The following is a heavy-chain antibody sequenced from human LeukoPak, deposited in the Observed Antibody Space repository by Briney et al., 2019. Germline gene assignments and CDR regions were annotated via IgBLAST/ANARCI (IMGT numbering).Heavy chain of an antibody. CDR2: IKQDGSEK. D-gene: IGHD2-2*01. CDR3: VSRRYCSSTSCYGAFDI. J-gene: IGHJ3*02. Sequence: GGSLRLSCAASGFTFSSYWMSWVRQAPGKGLEWVANIKQDGSEKYYVDSVEGRFTISRDNAKNSLYLQMNSLRAEDTAVYYCVSRRYCSSTSCYGAFDIWGQGTMVTVSS. CDR1: GFTFSSYW. V-gene: IGHV3-7*01.